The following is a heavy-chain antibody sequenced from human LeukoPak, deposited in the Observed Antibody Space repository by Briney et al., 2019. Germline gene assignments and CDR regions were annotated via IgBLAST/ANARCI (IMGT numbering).Heavy chain of an antibody. CDR3: ARVATMIVVVITSINYYYYMDV. J-gene: IGHJ6*03. D-gene: IGHD3-22*01. CDR1: GFTFSSYW. Sequence: PGGSLRLSCAASGFTFSSYWMSWVRQARGKGLEWVANIKQDAREKYYVESVKGRFTISRDNAKNSLYLQMNSLRAEDTAVYYCARVATMIVVVITSINYYYYMDVWGKGTTVTVSS. V-gene: IGHV3-7*03. CDR2: IKQDAREK.